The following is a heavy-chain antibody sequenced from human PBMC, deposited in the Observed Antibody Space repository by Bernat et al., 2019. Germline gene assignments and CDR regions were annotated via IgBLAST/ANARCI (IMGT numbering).Heavy chain of an antibody. V-gene: IGHV3-33*01. CDR1: GFSFSDYG. Sequence: QVQLVESGGGVVQPGRSLRLSCATSGFSFSDYGMHWVRQAPGKGLEWVAIIWYDGSNKYYADSVKGRFTISRDNSKKKMYLQMNSLRAEDTAVYYCARVYCSGESCYGHFDYWGQGTLVTVSS. J-gene: IGHJ4*02. CDR2: IWYDGSNK. CDR3: ARVYCSGESCYGHFDY. D-gene: IGHD2-15*01.